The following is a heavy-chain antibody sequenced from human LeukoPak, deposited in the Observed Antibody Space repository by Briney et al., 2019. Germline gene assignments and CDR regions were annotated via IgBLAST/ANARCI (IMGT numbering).Heavy chain of an antibody. V-gene: IGHV3-30*03. CDR2: ISYDGSNE. D-gene: IGHD4-17*01. Sequence: GRSLRLSCAASGFTFSSYGMHWVRQAPGRGLEWVAVISYDGSNEYYADSVKGRFTISRDNSKNTVYMQMNSLRAEDTAVYYCARDWTTVTSLDYWGQGTLVTVSS. J-gene: IGHJ4*02. CDR1: GFTFSSYG. CDR3: ARDWTTVTSLDY.